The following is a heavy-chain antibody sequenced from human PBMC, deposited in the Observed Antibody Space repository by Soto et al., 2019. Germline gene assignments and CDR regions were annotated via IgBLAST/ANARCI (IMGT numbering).Heavy chain of an antibody. V-gene: IGHV4-31*03. Sequence: QVQLQESGPGLVKPSQTLSLTCTVSGGSISSGGYYWSWIRQHPGKGLEWIGYIYYSGSTYYKPSLKSRVTTSVDTSKNQFSLKLSSVTAADTAVYYCARDHCSGGCAHDYWGQGILVTVSS. CDR3: ARDHCSGGCAHDY. CDR2: IYYSGST. CDR1: GGSISSGGYY. D-gene: IGHD2-15*01. J-gene: IGHJ4*02.